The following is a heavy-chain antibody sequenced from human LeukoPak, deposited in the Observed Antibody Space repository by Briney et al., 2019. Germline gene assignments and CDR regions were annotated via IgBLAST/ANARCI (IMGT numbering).Heavy chain of an antibody. D-gene: IGHD5-18*01. J-gene: IGHJ4*02. V-gene: IGHV1-2*06. Sequence: ASVKVSCKASGYTFTGYYMHWVRQAPGQGLEWMGRINPNSGGTNYAQKFQGRVTMTRDTSISTAYMELSRLRSDDTAVYYCARDSLRSGYSYGLVDYSDYWGQGTLVTVSS. CDR3: ARDSLRSGYSYGLVDYSDY. CDR1: GYTFTGYY. CDR2: INPNSGGT.